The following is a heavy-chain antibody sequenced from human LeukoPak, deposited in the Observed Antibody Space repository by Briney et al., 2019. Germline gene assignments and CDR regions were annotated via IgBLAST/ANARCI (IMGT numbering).Heavy chain of an antibody. CDR3: AKDSYYDSSGLPDY. V-gene: IGHV3-9*01. D-gene: IGHD3-22*01. J-gene: IGHJ4*02. Sequence: PGRSLRLSCAASGFTFDDYAMHWVRQAPGKGLEWVSDISWNSGSIGYADSVKGRFTISRDNAKNSLYLQMNSLRAADTALYYCAKDSYYDSSGLPDYWGQGTLVTVSS. CDR2: ISWNSGSI. CDR1: GFTFDDYA.